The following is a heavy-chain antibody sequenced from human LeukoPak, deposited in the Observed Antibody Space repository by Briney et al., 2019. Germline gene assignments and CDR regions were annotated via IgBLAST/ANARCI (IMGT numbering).Heavy chain of an antibody. D-gene: IGHD3-10*01. Sequence: PGRSLRLSCAASGFTFNSYWMSWVRQAPGKGRGWVASIKRDGSDTHYVDSVKGRFTISRDNAKNSLFLQMTSLRAEDTARYFCARDAFASGSHDYWGQGNLVTVSS. CDR3: ARDAFASGSHDY. CDR1: GFTFNSYW. CDR2: IKRDGSDT. V-gene: IGHV3-7*04. J-gene: IGHJ4*02.